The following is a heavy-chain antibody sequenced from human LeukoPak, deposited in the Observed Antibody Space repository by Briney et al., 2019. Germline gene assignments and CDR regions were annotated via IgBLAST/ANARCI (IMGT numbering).Heavy chain of an antibody. CDR2: IKQDGSEK. V-gene: IGHV3-7*03. CDR3: ARDRGGWLQSDPFDY. CDR1: GLIISNYW. Sequence: GGSLRLSCAASGLIISNYWMSWVGQAPGKGLEWVANIKQDGSEKYYVDSVKGRFTISRDNAKNSLYLQMNSLRAEDTAVYYCARDRGGWLQSDPFDYWGQGTLVTVSS. J-gene: IGHJ4*02. D-gene: IGHD5-24*01.